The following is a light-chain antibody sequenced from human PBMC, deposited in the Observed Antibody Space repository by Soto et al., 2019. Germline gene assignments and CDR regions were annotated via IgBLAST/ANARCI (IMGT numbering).Light chain of an antibody. CDR2: KAS. V-gene: IGKV1-5*03. J-gene: IGKJ4*01. Sequence: DIQMTQSPSTLSASVGDRVTITCRASQSISFWLSWYQQKPGKAPKLLVQKASSLERGVPSRFSGSGSGTEFTLTISSLQPDDFATYYCQQYYSYPVTFGGGTKVDI. CDR1: QSISFW. CDR3: QQYYSYPVT.